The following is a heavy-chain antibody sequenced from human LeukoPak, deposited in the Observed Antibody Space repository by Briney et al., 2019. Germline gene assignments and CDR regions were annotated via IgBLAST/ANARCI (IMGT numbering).Heavy chain of an antibody. V-gene: IGHV3-23*01. CDR3: AKVWTACSDDYFDY. CDR1: GFTFSSYG. Sequence: GGSLRLSCAASGFTFSSYGMSWVRQAPGKGLECVSSISGSGGSTNHADSVKGRFTISRDNSKNTLYLQTNSLRAEDTAVYYCAKVWTACSDDYFDYWGQGTLVTVSS. CDR2: ISGSGGST. J-gene: IGHJ4*02. D-gene: IGHD3/OR15-3a*01.